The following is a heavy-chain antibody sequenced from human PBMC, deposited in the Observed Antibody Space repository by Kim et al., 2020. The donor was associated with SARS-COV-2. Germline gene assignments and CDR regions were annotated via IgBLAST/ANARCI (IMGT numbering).Heavy chain of an antibody. CDR1: GFNFNDYL. CDR2: IWYDGIHK. CDR3: AKPRGYCTNGVCPPPGMDV. Sequence: GGSLRLSCTASGFNFNDYLMSWVRQAPGKGLEGVADIWYDGIHKYYVDSVKGRFTISRDNSENTLYLEMNNLRVDDTAVYYCAKPRGYCTNGVCPPPGMDVWGQGTTLTVSS. J-gene: IGHJ6*02. V-gene: IGHV3-33*06. D-gene: IGHD2-8*01.